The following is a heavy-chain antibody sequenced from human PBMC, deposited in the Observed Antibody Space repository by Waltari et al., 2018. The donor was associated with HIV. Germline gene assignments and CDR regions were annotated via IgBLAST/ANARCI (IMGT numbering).Heavy chain of an antibody. Sequence: QVQLVQSGAEVKKPGSSVKVSCKASGGTFSSYTISWVRQAPGQGLEWMGRIIPILGIANYAQKFQGRGTITADKSTSTAYMELSSLRSEDTAVYYCARGRMTTVTHYYYGMDVWGQGTTVTVSS. CDR3: ARGRMTTVTHYYYGMDV. J-gene: IGHJ6*02. D-gene: IGHD4-4*01. CDR1: GGTFSSYT. CDR2: IIPILGIA. V-gene: IGHV1-69*02.